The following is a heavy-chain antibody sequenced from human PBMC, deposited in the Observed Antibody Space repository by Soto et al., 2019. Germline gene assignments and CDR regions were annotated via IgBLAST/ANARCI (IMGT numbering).Heavy chain of an antibody. CDR1: GGTISSYA. Sequence: QVQLVQSEAEVKKPGSSVKVSCKASGGTISSYAISWVRQAPGQGLEWMGGIIPIFGTANYAQKFQGRVTITADESTSTAYMELSSLRSEDTAVYYCPVTVTTHYGMDVWGQGTTVTVSS. D-gene: IGHD4-17*01. J-gene: IGHJ6*02. V-gene: IGHV1-69*01. CDR2: IIPIFGTA. CDR3: PVTVTTHYGMDV.